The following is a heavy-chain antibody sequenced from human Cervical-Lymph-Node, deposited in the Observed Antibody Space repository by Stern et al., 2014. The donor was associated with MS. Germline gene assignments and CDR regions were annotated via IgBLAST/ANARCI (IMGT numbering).Heavy chain of an antibody. D-gene: IGHD3-22*01. CDR3: ARSLYYYDSSGYYTLDY. J-gene: IGHJ4*02. CDR2: IFSNDEK. V-gene: IGHV2-26*01. Sequence: ESGPVLVKPTETLTMTCTVSGFSLSNARMGVSWIRQPPGKALEXLAHIFSNDEKSYSTSLKSRLTISKDTSKSQVVLTMTNMDPVDTATYYCARSLYYYDSSGYYTLDYWGQGTLVTVSS. CDR1: GFSLSNARMG.